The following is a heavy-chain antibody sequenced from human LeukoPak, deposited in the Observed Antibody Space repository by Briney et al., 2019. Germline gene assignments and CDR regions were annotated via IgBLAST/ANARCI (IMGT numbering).Heavy chain of an antibody. V-gene: IGHV1-8*02. J-gene: IGHJ4*02. CDR3: ARVGATTVY. Sequence: ASVKVPCKASGYTFTGYYMHWVRQAPGQGLEWMGWINPNSGNTGYAQKFQGRVTMTRNTSISTAYMELSSLRSEDTAVYYCARVGATTVYWGQGTLVTVSS. D-gene: IGHD1-26*01. CDR1: GYTFTGYY. CDR2: INPNSGNT.